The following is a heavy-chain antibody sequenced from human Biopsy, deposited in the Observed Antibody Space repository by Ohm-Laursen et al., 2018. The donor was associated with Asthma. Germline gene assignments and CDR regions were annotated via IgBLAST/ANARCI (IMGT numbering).Heavy chain of an antibody. J-gene: IGHJ4*02. V-gene: IGHV3-53*01. CDR1: GFAVSRDH. Sequence: GSLRLSCAASGFAVSRDHMFWVRQAPGKGLEWVSVIYSGGTSHTADSVRGRFTISRDYSKNTLYLQMRSLRAEDTAVYYCATGDSSNWSNYYFDYWGQGTLVTVSS. CDR2: IYSGGTS. CDR3: ATGDSSNWSNYYFDY. D-gene: IGHD3-22*01.